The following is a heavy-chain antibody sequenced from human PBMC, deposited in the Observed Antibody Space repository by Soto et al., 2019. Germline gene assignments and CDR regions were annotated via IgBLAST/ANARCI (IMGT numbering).Heavy chain of an antibody. CDR1: GYTFTSYG. V-gene: IGHV1-18*01. CDR3: ARGLKGDSDAFDI. J-gene: IGHJ3*02. CDR2: TSAYNGNT. D-gene: IGHD2-21*02. Sequence: ASVKVSCKASGYTFTSYGISWARQAPGQGLEWMGWTSAYNGNTNYAQKLQGRVTLTTDTSTNTAYMELRSLRSDDTAVYYCARGLKGDSDAFDIWGQGTMVTVSS.